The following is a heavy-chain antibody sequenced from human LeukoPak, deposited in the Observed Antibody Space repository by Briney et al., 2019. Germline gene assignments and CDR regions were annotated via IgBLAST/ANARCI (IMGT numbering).Heavy chain of an antibody. V-gene: IGHV3-23*01. CDR2: SGDSDGST. J-gene: IGHJ4*02. D-gene: IGHD2-15*01. CDR3: AKGGCRGTCNPLAY. Sequence: GGSLRLSCTASGLTLSDHIIDWVRQAPGKGLEWISSSGDSDGSTYYADSLKGRFTISRDNSKNTLYLQMNNLRAEDTAVYYCAKGGCRGTCNPLAYWGQGALVTVSP. CDR1: GLTLSDHI.